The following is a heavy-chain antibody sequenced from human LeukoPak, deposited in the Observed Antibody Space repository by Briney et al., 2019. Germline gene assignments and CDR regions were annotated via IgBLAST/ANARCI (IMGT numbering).Heavy chain of an antibody. Sequence: HPGRSLRLSCAASGFTFSSYGMHWVRQAPGKGLEWVAVISYDGSNKYYADSVKGRFTISRDNSKNTRYLQMNSLRAEDTAVYYWATHPIAYCGGDCYSNWFDPWGQGTLVTVSS. CDR3: ATHPIAYCGGDCYSNWFDP. J-gene: IGHJ5*02. CDR2: ISYDGSNK. D-gene: IGHD2-21*02. V-gene: IGHV3-30*03. CDR1: GFTFSSYG.